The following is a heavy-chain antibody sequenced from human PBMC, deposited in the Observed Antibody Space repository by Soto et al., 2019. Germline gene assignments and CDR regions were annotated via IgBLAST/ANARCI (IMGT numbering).Heavy chain of an antibody. D-gene: IGHD3-10*02. J-gene: IGHJ6*02. CDR2: ISRSSNYI. V-gene: IGHV3-21*01. Sequence: EVQLVESGGGLVKPGGSLRLSCAASGFTFSSYNMNWVRQAPGKGLEWVSSISRSSNYIYYADSVRGRFTISRDKDQNSLNMQMNSLRAEDTAVYYCARVVDYYVTYYYYGLDVWGQGTTVTVS. CDR3: ARVVDYYVTYYYYGLDV. CDR1: GFTFSSYN.